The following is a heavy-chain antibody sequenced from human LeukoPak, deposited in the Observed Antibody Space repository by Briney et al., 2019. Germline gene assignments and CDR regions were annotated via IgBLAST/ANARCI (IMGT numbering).Heavy chain of an antibody. D-gene: IGHD1-14*01. J-gene: IGHJ4*02. CDR1: GFTFSSYG. CDR3: AKSETVDY. Sequence: GRSLRLSCAASGFTFSSYGMHWVRQAPGKGLEWVAVISYDGSNKYYADSVKGRSTISRDNSKNTLYLQMNSLRAEDTAVYYCAKSETVDYWGQGTLVTVSS. CDR2: ISYDGSNK. V-gene: IGHV3-30*18.